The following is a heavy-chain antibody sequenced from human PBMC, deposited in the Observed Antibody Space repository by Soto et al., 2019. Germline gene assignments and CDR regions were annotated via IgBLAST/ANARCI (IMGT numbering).Heavy chain of an antibody. D-gene: IGHD2-2*01. V-gene: IGHV3-30-3*01. CDR2: ISYDGSNK. J-gene: IGHJ6*02. Sequence: GGSLRLSCAASGFTFSSYAMHWVRQAPGKGLEWVAVISYDGSNKYYADSVKGRFTISRDNSKNTLYLQMNSLRAEDTAVYYCARERIVVVPAAKRYYYYGMDFWGQGTTVTVSS. CDR1: GFTFSSYA. CDR3: ARERIVVVPAAKRYYYYGMDF.